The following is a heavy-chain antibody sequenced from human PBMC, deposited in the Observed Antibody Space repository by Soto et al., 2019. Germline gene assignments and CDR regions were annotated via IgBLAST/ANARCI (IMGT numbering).Heavy chain of an antibody. D-gene: IGHD1-1*01. CDR1: GFPLGNYD. J-gene: IGHJ4*02. CDR2: IWTDGSNK. CDR3: VRVPRDLGTGYYFDH. Sequence: GGSLRLSCAASGFPLGNYDMHWVRQAPGKGLEWVARIWTDGSNKYYGDSVKGRFVISRDNSESTLYLQMDSLRGDDTAVYYCVRVPRDLGTGYYFDHWGQGTLVTVSS. V-gene: IGHV3-33*01.